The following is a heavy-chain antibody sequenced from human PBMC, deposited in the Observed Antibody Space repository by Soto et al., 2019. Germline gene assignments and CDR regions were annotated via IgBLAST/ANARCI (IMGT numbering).Heavy chain of an antibody. D-gene: IGHD3-9*01. CDR2: IFYSGNT. CDR1: GGSISSYY. Sequence: SETLSLTCTVSGGSISSYYWSWIRQPPGRGLEWIGYIFYSGNTNYNPSLKSRVTMSVDTSKNQFSLKLNSVTAADTAVYYCASTIGTSGRESPFDYWGQGTLVTVSS. J-gene: IGHJ4*02. CDR3: ASTIGTSGRESPFDY. V-gene: IGHV4-59*08.